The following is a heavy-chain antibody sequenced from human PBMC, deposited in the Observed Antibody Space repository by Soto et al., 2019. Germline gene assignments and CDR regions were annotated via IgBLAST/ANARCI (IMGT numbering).Heavy chain of an antibody. CDR1: GFTFSTYA. V-gene: IGHV3-23*01. J-gene: IGHJ4*02. CDR3: AQDRPRRTSGYFFEY. CDR2: VSASGLNT. D-gene: IGHD1-1*01. Sequence: EVQLLESGGKLVQPGGSLTLSCAASGFTFSTYAMAWVRQAPGKGLEWVSGVSASGLNTDYADPVKGRFYISRDNSKNKVSLHMNSLRAEDTALYYCAQDRPRRTSGYFFEYWGQGTPVTVSS.